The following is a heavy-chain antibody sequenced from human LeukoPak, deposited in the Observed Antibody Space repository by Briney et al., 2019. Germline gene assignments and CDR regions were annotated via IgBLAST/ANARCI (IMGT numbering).Heavy chain of an antibody. CDR2: IYTSGST. CDR1: GGSISSYY. D-gene: IGHD3-22*01. CDR3: ARDYRSGYYYGSAFDI. Sequence: SETLSLTCTVSGGSISSYYWSWIRQPAVKGLEWIGRIYTSGSTNYNPSLKSRVTMSVDTSKNQFSLKLSSVTAADTAVYYCARDYRSGYYYGSAFDIWGQGTMVTVSS. V-gene: IGHV4-4*07. J-gene: IGHJ3*02.